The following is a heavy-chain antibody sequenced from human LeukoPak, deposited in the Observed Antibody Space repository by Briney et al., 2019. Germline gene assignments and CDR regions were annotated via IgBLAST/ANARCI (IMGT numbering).Heavy chain of an antibody. J-gene: IGHJ4*02. V-gene: IGHV4-59*01. CDR3: ARGGSSWSQTYYFDY. Sequence: SETLSLTCTVSGGSISSYYWSWIRQPPGKGLEWIGYIYYSGSTNYNPSLKSRVTISVDTSKNQFSLKLSSVTAADTAVYYCARGGSSWSQTYYFDYWGQGTLVTVSS. CDR1: GGSISSYY. D-gene: IGHD6-13*01. CDR2: IYYSGST.